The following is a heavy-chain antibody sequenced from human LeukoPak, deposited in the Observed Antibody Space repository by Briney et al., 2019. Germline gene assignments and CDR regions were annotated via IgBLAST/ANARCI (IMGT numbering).Heavy chain of an antibody. D-gene: IGHD3-9*01. Sequence: ASVTVSCKASGYTFTSYDINWVRQATGQGLEWMGWMNPNSGNTGYAQKFQGRVTMTRNTSISTAYMELSSLRSEDTAVYYCARLPLRYFDWLLSRGPYYYYGMDVWGQGTTVTVSS. CDR2: MNPNSGNT. V-gene: IGHV1-8*01. CDR1: GYTFTSYD. J-gene: IGHJ6*02. CDR3: ARLPLRYFDWLLSRGPYYYYGMDV.